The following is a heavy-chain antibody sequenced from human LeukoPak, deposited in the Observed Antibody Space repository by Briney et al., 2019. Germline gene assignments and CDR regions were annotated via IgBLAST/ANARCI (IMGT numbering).Heavy chain of an antibody. CDR1: GGSISSSSYY. CDR3: ARSYGSGSYYASDY. Sequence: PSETLSLTCTVSGGSISSSSYYWGWIRQPPGKGLEWIGSIYHSGSTYFHPSLKSRVTISVDTSKNQFSLKLSSVTAADTAVYYCARSYGSGSYYASDYWGQGTLVTVSS. CDR2: IYHSGST. J-gene: IGHJ4*02. D-gene: IGHD3-10*01. V-gene: IGHV4-39*07.